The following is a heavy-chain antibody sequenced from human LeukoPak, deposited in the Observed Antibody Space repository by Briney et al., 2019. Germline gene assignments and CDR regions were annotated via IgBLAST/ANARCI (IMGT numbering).Heavy chain of an antibody. CDR2: ITSSVIST. D-gene: IGHD6-13*01. Sequence: PGGSLRLSCAASGFTFSKYAMSWVRQAPGKGLEWVSTITSSVISTYYADSVKGRFTISRDNSKNTLYLQMNSLRAEDTAVYYCAGRDSSSWSLYFDYWGQGTLVTVSS. CDR3: AGRDSSSWSLYFDY. CDR1: GFTFSKYA. V-gene: IGHV3-23*01. J-gene: IGHJ4*02.